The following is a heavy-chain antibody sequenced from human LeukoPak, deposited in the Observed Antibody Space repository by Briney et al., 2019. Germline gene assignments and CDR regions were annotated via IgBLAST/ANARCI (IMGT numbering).Heavy chain of an antibody. V-gene: IGHV3-33*01. CDR3: AGTPTTAGMDV. D-gene: IGHD4-17*01. CDR1: GVTFSNYG. Sequence: GETLTLTCTVSGVTFSNYGIHWVRQPPGKGLELEAVIWYDGSNKNYADSVKDRFAISRDNSKNTLYLQMNSLRAEDTAVYYCAGTPTTAGMDVWGQGTTVTVSS. J-gene: IGHJ6*02. CDR2: IWYDGSNK.